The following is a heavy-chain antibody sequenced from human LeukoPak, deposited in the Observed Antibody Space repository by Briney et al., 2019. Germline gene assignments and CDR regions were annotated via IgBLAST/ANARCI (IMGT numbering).Heavy chain of an antibody. Sequence: GESLRLSCAASGLTLQNTWMHWVRHAPGKGLVWVSRITGDGITTTYADSVKGRFTISRDNAKNTLYLLMNSLRPEDTAVYYRAADGEYSFYVWGQGTMVTVSS. D-gene: IGHD6-6*01. V-gene: IGHV3-74*01. CDR1: GLTLQNTW. J-gene: IGHJ3*01. CDR3: AADGEYSFYV. CDR2: ITGDGITT.